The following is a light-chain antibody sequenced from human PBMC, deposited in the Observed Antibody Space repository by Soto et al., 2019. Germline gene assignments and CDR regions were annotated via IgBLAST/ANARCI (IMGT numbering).Light chain of an antibody. CDR2: GAS. CDR3: QQYDSSPRK. J-gene: IGKJ1*01. Sequence: DTASTQSPGTLPLSPGKRATLACRASQSVRGNNLAWYQQKPGQAPRLLIFGASSRATGIPARFSGSGSGTDFTLTISSLEPEDFAVYYCQQYDSSPRKCGQGTKVDIK. CDR1: QSVRGNN. V-gene: IGKV3-20*01.